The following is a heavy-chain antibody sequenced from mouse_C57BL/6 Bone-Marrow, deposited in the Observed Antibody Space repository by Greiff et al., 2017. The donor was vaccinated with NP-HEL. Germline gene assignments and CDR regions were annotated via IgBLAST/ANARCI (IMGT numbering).Heavy chain of an antibody. CDR2: IDPSDSYT. V-gene: IGHV1-69*01. J-gene: IGHJ4*01. Sequence: VQLQQSGAELVMPGASVKLSCKASGYTFTSYWMHWVKQRPGQGLEWIGEIDPSDSYTNYNQKFKGKSTLTVDKSSSTAYMQLSSLTSEDSAVYYCARWGLRRYYYAMDYWGQGTSVTVSS. CDR3: ARWGLRRYYYAMDY. CDR1: GYTFTSYW. D-gene: IGHD2-4*01.